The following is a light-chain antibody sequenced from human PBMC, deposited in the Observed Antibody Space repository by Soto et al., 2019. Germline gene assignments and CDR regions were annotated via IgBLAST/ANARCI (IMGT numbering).Light chain of an antibody. V-gene: IGKV1-5*03. J-gene: IGKJ2*01. Sequence: DIQMTQSPSTLSASVGDRVTITCRARQSISSWLAWYKQKPGKAPKLLIYKASSLESGVPSRFSGSGSGTEFTLTISSLQPDDFATYYCLQYESYPYTFGQGTKLEIK. CDR1: QSISSW. CDR3: LQYESYPYT. CDR2: KAS.